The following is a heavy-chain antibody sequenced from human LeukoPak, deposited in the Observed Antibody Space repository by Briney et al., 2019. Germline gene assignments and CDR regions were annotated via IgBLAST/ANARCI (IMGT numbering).Heavy chain of an antibody. D-gene: IGHD2-2*01. J-gene: IGHJ4*02. V-gene: IGHV3-15*01. Sequence: GGSLRLSCAASGFTFSNAWMSWVRQAPGKGLEWVGRIKSKTDGGTTDYAAPVKGRFTISRDDSKNTLYLQMNSLKTEDTAVYYCARPRGCGSSRCNNFDHWGQGTLVTVSS. CDR3: ARPRGCGSSRCNNFDH. CDR2: IKSKTDGGTT. CDR1: GFTFSNAW.